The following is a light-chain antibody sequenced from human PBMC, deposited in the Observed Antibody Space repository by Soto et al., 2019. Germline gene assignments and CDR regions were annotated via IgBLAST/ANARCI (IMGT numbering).Light chain of an antibody. V-gene: IGKV1-39*01. CDR1: QSISNY. J-gene: IGKJ1*01. Sequence: DIQMTQSPSSLSASVGDRVTITCRTSQSISNYLNWYQQKPGKAPKLLIYAASSLQSGVPSRFSGSGSGTDFTLTISSLQPEDFATYYCQQSYNRRTFGQGTKVDIK. CDR2: AAS. CDR3: QQSYNRRT.